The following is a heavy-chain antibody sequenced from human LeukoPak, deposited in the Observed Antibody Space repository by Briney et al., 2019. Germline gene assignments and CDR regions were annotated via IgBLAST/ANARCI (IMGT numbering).Heavy chain of an antibody. CDR1: GYTFTGYY. CDR2: INPNSGGT. Sequence: GASVKVSCKASGYTFTGYYMHWVRQAPGQGLEWMGWINPNSGGTNYAQKFQGRVTMTRDTSISTAYMELSGLRSDDTAVYYCARSASLDYYGSGSSEYWGQGTLVTVSS. J-gene: IGHJ4*02. CDR3: ARSASLDYYGSGSSEY. V-gene: IGHV1-2*02. D-gene: IGHD3-10*01.